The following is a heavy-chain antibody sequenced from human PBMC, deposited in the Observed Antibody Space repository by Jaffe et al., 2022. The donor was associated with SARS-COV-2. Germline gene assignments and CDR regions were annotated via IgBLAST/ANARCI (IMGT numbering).Heavy chain of an antibody. CDR1: GDRVSSNSAS. J-gene: IGHJ4*02. Sequence: QVQLQQSGPGLVTPSQTLSLTCAISGDRVSSNSASWNWIKQSPSRGLEWLGRTYYRSKWYSEYEVSVKSRITINPDTSNNQFSLHLNSVTPEDTAVYYCARGQYSSLDFWGQGTLVTVSS. CDR2: TYYRSKWYS. V-gene: IGHV6-1*01. CDR3: ARGQYSSLDF. D-gene: IGHD6-6*01.